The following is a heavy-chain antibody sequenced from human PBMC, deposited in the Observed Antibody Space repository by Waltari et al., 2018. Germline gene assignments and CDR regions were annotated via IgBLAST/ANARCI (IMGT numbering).Heavy chain of an antibody. CDR2: IYSGGSST. Sequence: EVQLLESGGGLVQPGGSLRLSCAASGFTFSSYAMSWVRQAPGKGLEGVSVIYSGGSSTYYADSVKGRFTISRDNSKNTLYLQMNSLRAEDTAVYYCAKTDVQGVIKRGDAFDIWGQGTMVTVSS. CDR3: AKTDVQGVIKRGDAFDI. V-gene: IGHV3-23*03. D-gene: IGHD3-10*01. J-gene: IGHJ3*02. CDR1: GFTFSSYA.